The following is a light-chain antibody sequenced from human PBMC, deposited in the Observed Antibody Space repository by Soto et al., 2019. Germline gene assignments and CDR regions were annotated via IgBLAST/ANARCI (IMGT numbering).Light chain of an antibody. V-gene: IGKV3-11*01. CDR1: QSVSSY. CDR2: DAS. CDR3: QQRSNWVS. Sequence: EIVLTQYPANLSLSPGERATLSCRASQSVSSYLAWYQQKPGQAPRLLIYDASNRATGIPARFSGSGSGTDFTLTISSIEPEDFAVYYCQQRSNWVSFGPGTKVDIK. J-gene: IGKJ3*01.